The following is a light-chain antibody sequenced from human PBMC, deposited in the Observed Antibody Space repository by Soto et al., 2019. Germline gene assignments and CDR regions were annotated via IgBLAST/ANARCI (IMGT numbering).Light chain of an antibody. V-gene: IGLV2-23*02. J-gene: IGLJ1*01. CDR3: CSYAGTRSYV. Sequence: QSVLTQPASVSGSPGQSITISCTGTSSDVGSYSLVSWYQQHPGKAPKLMIYEVAKRPSGVSSRFSGSKSGNTASLTISGLQAEDEADYYCCSYAGTRSYVFGTGTKVT. CDR1: SSDVGSYSL. CDR2: EVA.